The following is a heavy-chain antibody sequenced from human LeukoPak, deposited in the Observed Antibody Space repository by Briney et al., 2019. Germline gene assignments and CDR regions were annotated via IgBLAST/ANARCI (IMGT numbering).Heavy chain of an antibody. CDR3: ARAGGSRYYYAMDV. CDR2: ISWNSDSV. Sequence: GGSLRLSCAASGFTFDDYGTHWVRQAPGKGLEWVSGISWNSDSVGYADSVKGRFTISRDNAENSLYLQMNSLRAEDTAFYYCARAGGSRYYYAMDVWGQGTTVTVSS. D-gene: IGHD3-16*01. J-gene: IGHJ6*02. V-gene: IGHV3-9*01. CDR1: GFTFDDYG.